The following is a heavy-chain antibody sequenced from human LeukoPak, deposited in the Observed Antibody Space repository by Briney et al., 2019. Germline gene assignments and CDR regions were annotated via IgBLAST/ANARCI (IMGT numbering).Heavy chain of an antibody. CDR3: ARVGLYYYGSGGRLDAFDI. CDR1: GFTFSSYE. J-gene: IGHJ3*02. CDR2: ISSSGSTI. V-gene: IGHV3-48*03. Sequence: PRGSLRLSCAASGFTFSSYEMNWVRQAPGKGLEWVSYISSSGSTIYYADSVKGRFTISRDNAKNSLYLQMNSLRAEDTAVYYCARVGLYYYGSGGRLDAFDIWGQGTMVTVSS. D-gene: IGHD3-10*01.